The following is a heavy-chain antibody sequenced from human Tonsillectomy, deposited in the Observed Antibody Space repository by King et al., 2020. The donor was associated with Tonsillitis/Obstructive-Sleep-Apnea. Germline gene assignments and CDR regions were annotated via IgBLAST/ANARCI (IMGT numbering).Heavy chain of an antibody. CDR1: GYSFTSYW. CDR2: IDPSDSYT. J-gene: IGHJ4*02. CDR3: ARGGILSAGAPDF. Sequence: QLVQFGVEVKKPGESLMISCKGSGYSFTSYWISWVRQMPGKGLEWMGRIDPSDSYTNYSPSFQGNVTISAAKAISTAYLQWSSLKASDTAMYYCARGGILSAGAPDFWGQGTLVTVSS. V-gene: IGHV5-10-1*01. D-gene: IGHD6-13*01.